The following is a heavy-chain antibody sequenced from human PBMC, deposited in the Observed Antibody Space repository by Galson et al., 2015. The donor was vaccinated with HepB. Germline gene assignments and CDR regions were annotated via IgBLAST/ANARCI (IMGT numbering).Heavy chain of an antibody. CDR2: FDPEDGET. V-gene: IGHV1-24*01. Sequence: SVKVSCKVSGYTLTDLSMHWVRQAPGKGLEWMGGFDPEDGETIYAQKFQGRVTMTEDTSTDTAYMELSSLRSEDTAVYYCATGPTYGDYVLPDYWGQGTLVTVSS. J-gene: IGHJ4*02. CDR1: GYTLTDLS. CDR3: ATGPTYGDYVLPDY. D-gene: IGHD4-17*01.